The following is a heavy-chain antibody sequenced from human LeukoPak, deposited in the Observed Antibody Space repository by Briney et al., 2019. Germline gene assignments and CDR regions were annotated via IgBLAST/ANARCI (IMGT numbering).Heavy chain of an antibody. Sequence: GGSLRLSCAASGFTFSSYWMSWVRQAPGKGLEWVANIKQDGSEEYYVDSVKGRFTISRDNAKNSLYLQMNSLRAEDTAVYYCARDRTGSGWYKDNWGQGTLVTVSS. CDR3: ARDRTGSGWYKDN. CDR2: IKQDGSEE. CDR1: GFTFSSYW. V-gene: IGHV3-7*04. J-gene: IGHJ4*02. D-gene: IGHD6-19*01.